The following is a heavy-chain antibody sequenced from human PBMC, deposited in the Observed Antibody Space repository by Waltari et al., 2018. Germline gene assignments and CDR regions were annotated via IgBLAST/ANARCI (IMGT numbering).Heavy chain of an antibody. J-gene: IGHJ4*02. Sequence: QVQLQESGPGLVKPSETLSLTCAVFGHSIRSEYFWGWIRQPPGKGLEWIGTTHPDGTTYYSPSLQNRITISLDTSNNQDSLRLRSMTAADTAVYYCAAVAWHYSVRIDYWGQGTLVTVSS. CDR3: AAVAWHYSVRIDY. CDR2: THPDGTT. V-gene: IGHV4-38-2*01. CDR1: GHSIRSEYF. D-gene: IGHD6-19*01.